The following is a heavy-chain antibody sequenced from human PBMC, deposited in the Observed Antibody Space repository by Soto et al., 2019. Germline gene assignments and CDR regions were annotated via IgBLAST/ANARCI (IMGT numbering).Heavy chain of an antibody. D-gene: IGHD1-26*01. J-gene: IGHJ6*02. Sequence: SETLSLTCTVSGGSISSYYWSWIRQPPGKGLEWIGYIYYSGSTNYNPSLKSRFTISVDTSKNQFTLKLSSVTAADTAVYYCARDLWIVGATGSYYYGMDVWGQGTTVTVSS. CDR3: ARDLWIVGATGSYYYGMDV. CDR2: IYYSGST. V-gene: IGHV4-59*01. CDR1: GGSISSYY.